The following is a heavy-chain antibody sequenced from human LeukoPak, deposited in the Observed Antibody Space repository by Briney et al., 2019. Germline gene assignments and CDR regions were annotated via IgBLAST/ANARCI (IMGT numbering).Heavy chain of an antibody. V-gene: IGHV4-4*02. CDR3: AGNSGSGSYVY. J-gene: IGHJ4*02. D-gene: IGHD3-10*01. Sequence: PSETLSLTCAVSGGSISSTNWWNWVRQPPEKGLEWIGEIYHRGSTNYNPSLKSRVTISVDKSKNQFSLNLSSVTAADTAVYYCAGNSGSGSYVYWGQGTLVTVSS. CDR1: GGSISSTNW. CDR2: IYHRGST.